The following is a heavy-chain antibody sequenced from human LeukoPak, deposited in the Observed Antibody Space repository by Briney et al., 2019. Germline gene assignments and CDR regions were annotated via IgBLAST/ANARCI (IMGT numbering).Heavy chain of an antibody. CDR3: ARDRDGELVLSAFDI. J-gene: IGHJ3*02. CDR1: GGTFSSYA. D-gene: IGHD6-13*01. CDR2: IIPIFGTA. V-gene: IGHV1-69*05. Sequence: ASVTVSCKASGGTFSSYAIGWVRQAPGQGLEWMGRIIPIFGTANYAQKFQGRVTITTDESTSTAYMELSSLRSEDTAVYYCARDRDGELVLSAFDIWGQGTMVTVSS.